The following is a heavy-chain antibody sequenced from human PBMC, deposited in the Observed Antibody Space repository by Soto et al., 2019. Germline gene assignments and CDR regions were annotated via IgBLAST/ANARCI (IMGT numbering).Heavy chain of an antibody. CDR1: GGSISSYY. V-gene: IGHV4-59*01. Sequence: SETLSLTCTVSGGSISSYYWSWIRQPPWKGLEWIGYIYYSGSTNYNPSLKSRVTISVDTSKNQFSLKLSSVTAADTAVYYCARERSYCSSTSCYAGGSWFDPWGQGTLVTVSS. J-gene: IGHJ5*02. CDR2: IYYSGST. D-gene: IGHD2-2*01. CDR3: ARERSYCSSTSCYAGGSWFDP.